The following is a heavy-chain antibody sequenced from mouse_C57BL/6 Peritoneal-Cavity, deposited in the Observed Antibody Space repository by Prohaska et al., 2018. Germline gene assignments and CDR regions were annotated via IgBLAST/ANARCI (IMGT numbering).Heavy chain of an antibody. CDR2: TI. V-gene: IGHV5-17*01. J-gene: IGHJ1*03. D-gene: IGHD1-1*01. CDR3: ARRGYCSSDEYFDV. Sequence: TIYYADTVNGRFTISRDNAKNTLFLQMTSLWSVDTAMYYCARRGYCSSDEYFDVWGTGTTVTVSS.